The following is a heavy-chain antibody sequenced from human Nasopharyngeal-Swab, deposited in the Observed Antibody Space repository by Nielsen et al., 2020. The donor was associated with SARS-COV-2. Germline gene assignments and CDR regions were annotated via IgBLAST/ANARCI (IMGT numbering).Heavy chain of an antibody. J-gene: IGHJ6*03. D-gene: IGHD2-2*01. CDR2: INHSGST. CDR1: GGSFSGYY. V-gene: IGHV4-34*01. CDR3: ARVRIVVVPAAKRVNYMDV. Sequence: GSLRLSCAVYGGSFSGYYWSWIRQPPGKGLEWSGEINHSGSTNYNPSLKSRVTISVDTSNNQFSLKLSSVTAADTAVYYRARVRIVVVPAAKRVNYMDVWGKGTTVTVSS.